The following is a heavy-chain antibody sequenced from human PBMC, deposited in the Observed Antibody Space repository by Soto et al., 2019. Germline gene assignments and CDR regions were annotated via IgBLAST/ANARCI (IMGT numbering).Heavy chain of an antibody. CDR2: IFYIGTT. CDR1: GGSISSYY. D-gene: IGHD3-10*02. J-gene: IGHJ5*01. V-gene: IGHV4-59*01. CDR3: ESMIGDPVLSFDS. Sequence: QVQLQESGPGLVKPSETLSLTCTVSGGSISSYYWSWIRQTPGKGLEWIGFIFYIGTTSYNPSLKSRVTISIDASEYQFSLKLNSVPAADPAVYYCESMIGDPVLSFDSWGQGTLVAVSS.